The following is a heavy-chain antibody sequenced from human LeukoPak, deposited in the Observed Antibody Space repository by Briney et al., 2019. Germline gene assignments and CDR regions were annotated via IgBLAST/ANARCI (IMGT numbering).Heavy chain of an antibody. J-gene: IGHJ3*02. CDR3: ARGTVVVVAATPGYAFDI. CDR2: INHSGST. D-gene: IGHD2-15*01. CDR1: GGSFSGYY. Sequence: SETLSLTCAVYGGSFSGYYWSWIRQPPGKGLEWIGEINHSGSTNYNPSLKSRVTISVDTSKNQFSLKLSSVTAADTAVYYCARGTVVVVAATPGYAFDIWGQGTMVTVSS. V-gene: IGHV4-34*01.